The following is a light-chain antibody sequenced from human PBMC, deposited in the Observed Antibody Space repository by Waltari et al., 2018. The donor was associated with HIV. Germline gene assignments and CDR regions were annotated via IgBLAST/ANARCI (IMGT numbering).Light chain of an antibody. CDR1: NLEIKS. CDR3: QVWDSSSDHWV. J-gene: IGLJ3*02. CDR2: DDS. Sequence: SYVLTQPPSVSVAPGKTAKIACEGDNLEIKSVHWYQQRPGQAPIQVIDDDSDRPSGIPERFSGSNSGNTATLSITRVEVGDEADYYCQVWDSSSDHWVFGGETKLTVL. V-gene: IGLV3-21*04.